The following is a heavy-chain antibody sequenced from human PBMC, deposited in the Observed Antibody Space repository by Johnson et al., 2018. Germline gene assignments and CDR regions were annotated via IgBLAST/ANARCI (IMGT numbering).Heavy chain of an antibody. CDR2: INHSGST. Sequence: QVQLQQWGAGLLKPSETLSLTCAVYGGSFSDYSWSWIRQPPGRGLEWIGEINHSGSTNYNPSLESRVTISIDTSKTQFYLNLSSVTAADTALCYWARGQRLGSGWNSAEYFQHWGQGTLVTVDS. D-gene: IGHD6-19*01. CDR3: ARGQRLGSGWNSAEYFQH. CDR1: GGSFSDYS. J-gene: IGHJ1*01. V-gene: IGHV4-34*01.